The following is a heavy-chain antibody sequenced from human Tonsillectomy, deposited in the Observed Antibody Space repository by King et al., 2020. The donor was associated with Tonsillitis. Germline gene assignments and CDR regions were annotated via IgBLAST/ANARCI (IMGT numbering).Heavy chain of an antibody. Sequence: VQLVESGGGVVRPGGSLRLSCAASGFTFDDYGMSWVRQAPGKGLEWVSGINWNGGSIGYADSVKGRFTISRDNAKNSLYLQMNRLRAEETALYYCARGGVDILTGPYYYYYMDVWGKGTTVTVSS. CDR1: GFTFDDYG. CDR3: ARGGVDILTGPYYYYYMDV. J-gene: IGHJ6*03. D-gene: IGHD3-9*01. CDR2: INWNGGSI. V-gene: IGHV3-20*04.